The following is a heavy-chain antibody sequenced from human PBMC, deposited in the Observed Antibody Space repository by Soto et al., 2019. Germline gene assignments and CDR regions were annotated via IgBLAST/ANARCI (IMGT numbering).Heavy chain of an antibody. CDR3: ARDNGDKTYYFYGMHV. D-gene: IGHD4-17*01. CDR2: IIPILGTT. J-gene: IGHJ6*02. V-gene: IGHV1-69*08. Sequence: ASVKVSCKVSGNTFSIYTISWVRQAPGQRLEWMGRIIPILGTTKYAQKFQGRVTITADKSTSTAYMELSSLTSDDTAVYYCARDNGDKTYYFYGMHVWGLGTTVTV. CDR1: GNTFSIYT.